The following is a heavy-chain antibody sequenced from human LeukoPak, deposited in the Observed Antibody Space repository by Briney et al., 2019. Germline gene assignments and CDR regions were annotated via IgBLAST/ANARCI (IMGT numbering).Heavy chain of an antibody. V-gene: IGHV4-39*07. D-gene: IGHD6-19*01. CDR1: GGSISSSTYY. Sequence: SETLSLTCTVSGGSISSSTYYWGWIRQPPGKGLEWIGNIYYSGNTYYNPSLKSRVAISVDTSKNQFSLKLSSVTAADTAVYYCAREYSSGWYFGYNWFDPWGQGTLVTVSS. CDR2: IYYSGNT. J-gene: IGHJ5*02. CDR3: AREYSSGWYFGYNWFDP.